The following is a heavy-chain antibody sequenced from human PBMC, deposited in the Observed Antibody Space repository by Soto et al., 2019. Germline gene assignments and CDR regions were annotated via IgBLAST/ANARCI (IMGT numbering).Heavy chain of an antibody. Sequence: GGSLRLSCAASGFTFSTYSMSWVRQAPGKGLEWVSVIYSGGSTYYADSVKGRFTISRDNSKNTLYLQMNSLRAEDTAVYYCARDRIAVAGTPEYFQHGGQGTLVTAPS. J-gene: IGHJ1*01. CDR2: IYSGGST. V-gene: IGHV3-66*01. CDR3: ARDRIAVAGTPEYFQH. D-gene: IGHD6-19*01. CDR1: GFTFSTYS.